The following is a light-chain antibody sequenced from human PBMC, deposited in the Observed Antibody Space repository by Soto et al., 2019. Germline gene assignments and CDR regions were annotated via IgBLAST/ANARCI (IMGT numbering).Light chain of an antibody. J-gene: IGLJ2*01. V-gene: IGLV2-11*01. CDR3: CSYAGSYVV. Sequence: QSVLTQPRSVSGSPGQSVTISCTGTSSDVGGYNYVSWYQQHPGKAPTLMIYDVSKRPSGVPDRFSGSKSGNTASLTISGLQAEDEADYYCCSYAGSYVVFGGGTKLTVL. CDR1: SSDVGGYNY. CDR2: DVS.